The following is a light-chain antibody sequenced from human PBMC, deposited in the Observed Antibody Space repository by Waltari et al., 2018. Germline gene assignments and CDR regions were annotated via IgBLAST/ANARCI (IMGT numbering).Light chain of an antibody. CDR2: KAS. CDR1: QSISSW. Sequence: DIQMTQSPSTLSASVGDRVTITCRARQSISSWLAWYQQKPGKAPKLLIYKASSLESGVPSRFSGSGSGTEFTLTISSLQPEDFATYYCQQYNSYPYTFGQGTKLEIK. V-gene: IGKV1-5*03. J-gene: IGKJ2*01. CDR3: QQYNSYPYT.